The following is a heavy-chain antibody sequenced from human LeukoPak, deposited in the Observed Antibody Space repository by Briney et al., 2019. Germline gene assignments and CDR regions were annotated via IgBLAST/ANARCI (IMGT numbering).Heavy chain of an antibody. CDR2: IYYSGST. Sequence: SETLSLTCTVSGGSISSYYWSWIRQPPGKGLEWIGYIYYSGSTNYNPSLKSRVTISVDTPKNQFSLKLSSVTAADTAVYYCARLIRANWFDPWGQGTLVTVSS. J-gene: IGHJ5*02. CDR1: GGSISSYY. V-gene: IGHV4-59*08. D-gene: IGHD3-10*01. CDR3: ARLIRANWFDP.